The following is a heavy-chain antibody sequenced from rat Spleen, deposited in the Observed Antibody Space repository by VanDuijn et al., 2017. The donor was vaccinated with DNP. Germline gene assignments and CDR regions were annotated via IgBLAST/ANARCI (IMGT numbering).Heavy chain of an antibody. J-gene: IGHJ4*01. CDR3: ARGEDFSSSLDA. V-gene: IGHV2-77*01. D-gene: IGHD1-2*01. CDR2: IWGDGIT. Sequence: QVQMKETGPGLVQTTQTLSVTCTVSGFSLTSYGVHWVRQAPGKGLEWMGIIWGDGITNYNSALKSRLSISRDTSKSQVFLKMNSLQTEDTATYYCARGEDFSSSLDAWGQGTSVTVSS. CDR1: GFSLTSYG.